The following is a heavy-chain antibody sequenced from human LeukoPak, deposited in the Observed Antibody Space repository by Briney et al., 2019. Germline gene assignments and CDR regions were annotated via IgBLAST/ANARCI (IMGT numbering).Heavy chain of an antibody. Sequence: GGSLRLSCEVSGFTFSSYGMSWVRQAPGKGLEWVSAISGSGGSTYYADSVKGRFTISRDNSKNTLYLQMNSLRAEDTAVYYCAKGQTGTGIVGATGDYWGQGTLVTVSS. D-gene: IGHD1-26*01. J-gene: IGHJ4*02. V-gene: IGHV3-23*01. CDR1: GFTFSSYG. CDR3: AKGQTGTGIVGATGDY. CDR2: ISGSGGST.